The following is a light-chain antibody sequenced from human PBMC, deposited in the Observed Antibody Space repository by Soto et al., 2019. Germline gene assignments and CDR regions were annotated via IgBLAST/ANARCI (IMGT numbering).Light chain of an antibody. CDR2: DVS. V-gene: IGLV2-14*01. J-gene: IGLJ1*01. CDR3: NSHTSSSTYV. Sequence: QSALTQPASVSGSPGQSITISCTGTSSDVGGYNYVSWYQQHRGKAPKLMIYDVSNRPSGVSNRFSGSKSGNTASLTISGLQAEDEADYYCNSHTSSSTYVSGTGTKLTVL. CDR1: SSDVGGYNY.